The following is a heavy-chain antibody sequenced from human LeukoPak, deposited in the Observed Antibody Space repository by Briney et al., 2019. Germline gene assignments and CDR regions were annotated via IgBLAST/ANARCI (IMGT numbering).Heavy chain of an antibody. J-gene: IGHJ3*02. CDR2: IYYSGST. V-gene: IGHV4-31*03. D-gene: IGHD2-2*01. CDR1: GDSISSGGYY. CDR3: ARGDQLLFSPLGPWLGFDI. Sequence: KSSQTLSLTCTVSGDSISSGGYYWSWIRQHPGKGLEWIVYIYYSGSTYYNPSLKSRVTISVDTSKNQFSLKLSSVTAADTAVYYCARGDQLLFSPLGPWLGFDIWGQGTMVTVSS.